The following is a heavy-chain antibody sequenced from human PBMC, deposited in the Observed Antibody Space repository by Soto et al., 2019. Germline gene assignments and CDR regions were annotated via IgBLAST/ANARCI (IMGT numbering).Heavy chain of an antibody. D-gene: IGHD4-17*01. J-gene: IGHJ4*01. CDR1: GYTFTYYE. CDR2: ISSYSGNT. V-gene: IGHV1-18*04. CDR3: ARVVKAGDYGDYGRYYFDY. Sequence: QVHLMQSGAEVKKPGASVKVSCKASGYTFTYYEITWVRQAPGQGLEWMGWISSYSGNTNYGRKLQGRITMTTDTSTNTAYMELRSLRSDDTAVYYCARVVKAGDYGDYGRYYFDYWGHGTLVTVSS.